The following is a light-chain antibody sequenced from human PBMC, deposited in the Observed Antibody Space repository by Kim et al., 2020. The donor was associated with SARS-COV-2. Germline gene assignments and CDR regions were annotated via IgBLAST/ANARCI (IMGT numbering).Light chain of an antibody. CDR2: KAS. Sequence: SASVGDRVTITCRASQSISSWLAWYQQKPGKAPKLLIYKASNLETGVPSRFTGSGSGTTFTLTISSLQPDDFATYYCQQYNSYSYTFGQGTKLEIK. J-gene: IGKJ2*01. CDR1: QSISSW. V-gene: IGKV1-5*03. CDR3: QQYNSYSYT.